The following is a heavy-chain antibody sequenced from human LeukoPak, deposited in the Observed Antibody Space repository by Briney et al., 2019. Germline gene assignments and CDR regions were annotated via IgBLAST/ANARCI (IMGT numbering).Heavy chain of an antibody. CDR3: ARVSDSGYDPIDY. Sequence: SETLSLTCAVYGGSFSGYYWSWIRQSPGKGLEWIGSIYYSGSTYYNPSLKSRVTISVDTSKNQFSLKLSSVTAADTAVYYCARVSDSGYDPIDYWGQGTLVTVSS. CDR1: GGSFSGYY. J-gene: IGHJ4*02. CDR2: IYYSGST. V-gene: IGHV4-34*01. D-gene: IGHD5-12*01.